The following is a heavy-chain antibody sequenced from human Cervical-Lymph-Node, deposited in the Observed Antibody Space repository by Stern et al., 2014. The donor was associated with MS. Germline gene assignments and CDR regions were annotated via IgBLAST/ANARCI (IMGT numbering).Heavy chain of an antibody. D-gene: IGHD3-10*01. CDR2: KSYDGRNK. CDR3: ARTSLRKVRGVKYHNGLDV. CDR1: RFTFRTYP. Sequence: VQLVQSGGRVLQPGRSRSLSCPAPRFTFRTYPLSRVPPAPVTGLERGAMKSYDGRNKKEAEDVKGSCRISRDNPKNTVYPQLNSLRPEDTAIYYCARTSLRKVRGVKYHNGLDVWGQGATVTVSS. V-gene: IGHV3-30*01. J-gene: IGHJ6*02.